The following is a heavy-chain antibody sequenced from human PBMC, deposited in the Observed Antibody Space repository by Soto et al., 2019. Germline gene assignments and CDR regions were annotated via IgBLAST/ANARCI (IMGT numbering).Heavy chain of an antibody. V-gene: IGHV4-39*01. D-gene: IGHD6-19*01. CDR3: RRSSRYSTDV. CDR2: IYSIGNT. J-gene: IGHJ6*02. CDR1: GASIRSRSY. Sequence: SGTLALTCTVPGASIRSRSYWGWIRQPPGKGLEWIGSIYSIGNTYYNPSLKSGVTISADTSKNQFSLNLISVTAADTAVYYCRRSSRYSTDVWGQGITVTVSS.